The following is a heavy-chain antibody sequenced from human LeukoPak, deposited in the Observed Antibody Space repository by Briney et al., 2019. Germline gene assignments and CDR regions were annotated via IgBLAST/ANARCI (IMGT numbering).Heavy chain of an antibody. CDR1: GFTFEDYA. CDR3: AKVQNRDSSFRTYYYYYMDV. D-gene: IGHD6-19*01. CDR2: IRGDVGST. J-gene: IGHJ6*03. Sequence: PGGSLRHSRTAPGFTFEDYAMHLVRHAPGNGLQSVSPIRGDVGSTYYADSVKGRFTISRDNSKNSLYLQMNSLRTEDTALYYCAKVQNRDSSFRTYYYYYMDVWGKGTTVTVSS. V-gene: IGHV3-43*02.